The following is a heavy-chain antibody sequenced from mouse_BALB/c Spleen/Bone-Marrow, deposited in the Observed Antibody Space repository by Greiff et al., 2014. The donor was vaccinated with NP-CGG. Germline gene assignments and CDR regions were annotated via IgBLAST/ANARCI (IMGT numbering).Heavy chain of an antibody. J-gene: IGHJ4*01. Sequence: VQLQQSGPQLVRPGASVKISCKASGYSFTSYWMHWVKQRPGQGLEWIGMIDPSDSETRLNQKFKDKATSTVDKSSSTAYMQLSSPTSEDSAVYYCARELLRLRSAMDYWGQGTSVTVSS. CDR1: GYSFTSYW. V-gene: IGHV1S127*01. D-gene: IGHD1-2*01. CDR2: IDPSDSET. CDR3: ARELLRLRSAMDY.